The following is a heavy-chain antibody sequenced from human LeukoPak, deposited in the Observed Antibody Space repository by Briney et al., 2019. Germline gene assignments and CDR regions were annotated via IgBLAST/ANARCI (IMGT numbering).Heavy chain of an antibody. CDR2: ISGSGGST. D-gene: IGHD3-22*01. Sequence: PGGSLRLSCAASGFTLSGYAISWGRQAPGKGLEWVSSISGSGGSTYYADSVKGRFTISRDNSDNTLYLQMNSLRDEDKAVYYCAKDSSGYYRPFDYWGQGTLVTVSS. J-gene: IGHJ4*02. CDR3: AKDSSGYYRPFDY. CDR1: GFTLSGYA. V-gene: IGHV3-23*01.